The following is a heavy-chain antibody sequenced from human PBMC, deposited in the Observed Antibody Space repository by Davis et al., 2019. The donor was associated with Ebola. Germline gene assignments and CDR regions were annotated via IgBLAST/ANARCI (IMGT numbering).Heavy chain of an antibody. CDR3: ARDYNHYYGMDV. J-gene: IGHJ6*02. Sequence: GESLKISCAASGFTFSGSAMHWVRQASGKGLEWVGRIRSKANSYATAYAASVKGRFTISRDDSKNTAYLQMNSLKTEDTAVYYCARDYNHYYGMDVWGQGTTVTVSS. CDR2: IRSKANSYAT. CDR1: GFTFSGSA. V-gene: IGHV3-73*01.